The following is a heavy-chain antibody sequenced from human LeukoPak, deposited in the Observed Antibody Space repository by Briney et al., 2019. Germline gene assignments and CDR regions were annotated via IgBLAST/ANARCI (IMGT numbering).Heavy chain of an antibody. D-gene: IGHD2-2*01. CDR1: GGSISSGSYY. CDR2: IYTSGST. J-gene: IGHJ4*02. V-gene: IGHV4-61*02. CDR3: ARGEAAAPWRVDY. Sequence: SETLSLTCTVSGGSISSGSYYWSWIRQPAGKGLEWIGRIYTSGSTNYNPSLKSRVTISVDTSKNQFSLKLSSVTAADTAVYYCARGEAAAPWRVDYWGQGTLVTVSS.